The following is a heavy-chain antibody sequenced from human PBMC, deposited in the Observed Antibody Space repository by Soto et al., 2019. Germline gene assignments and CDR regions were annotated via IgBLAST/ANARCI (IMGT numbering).Heavy chain of an antibody. CDR1: GFSLSTSGVG. Sequence: QITLKESGPTLVKPTQTLTLTCTFSGFSLSTSGVGVGWIRQPPGKALEWLALIYWDDDKRYSPSLKSRLTITKYTSKNQVVLTMTNMDPVDTATYYCVHRREYSYGLGFDYWGQGTLVTVSS. V-gene: IGHV2-5*02. J-gene: IGHJ4*02. CDR3: VHRREYSYGLGFDY. D-gene: IGHD5-18*01. CDR2: IYWDDDK.